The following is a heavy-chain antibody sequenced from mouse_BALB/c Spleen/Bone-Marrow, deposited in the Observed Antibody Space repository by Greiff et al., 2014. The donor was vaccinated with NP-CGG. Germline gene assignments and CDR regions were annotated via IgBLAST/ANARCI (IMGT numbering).Heavy chain of an antibody. CDR2: ISYSGST. J-gene: IGHJ4*01. D-gene: IGHD1-1*01. Sequence: EVKVEESGPSLVKPSQTLSLTCSVTGDSITSGYWNWIRKFPGNKLEYMGYISYSGSTYYNPSLKSRISITRDTSKNQYYLQLNSVTTEDTATYYCARYTVVARGAMDYWGQGTSVTVSS. CDR3: ARYTVVARGAMDY. CDR1: GDSITSGY. V-gene: IGHV3-8*02.